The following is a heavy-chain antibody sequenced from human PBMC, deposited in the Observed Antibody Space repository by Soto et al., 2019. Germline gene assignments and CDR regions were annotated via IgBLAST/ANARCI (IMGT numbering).Heavy chain of an antibody. J-gene: IGHJ4*02. D-gene: IGHD5-12*01. V-gene: IGHV4-39*01. CDR2: IYYSGST. Sequence: QLQLQESDPGLVKPSDTLSLTCTVSGGSISSSSYYWGWIRQPPGKGVEWIGSIYYSGSTYYNPSLKSRVALALNTSKHQFSQKLSSVAAADTAVYCCASHLERWLQLLQFDYLGQGTLVNVSS. CDR1: GGSISSSSYY. CDR3: ASHLERWLQLLQFDY.